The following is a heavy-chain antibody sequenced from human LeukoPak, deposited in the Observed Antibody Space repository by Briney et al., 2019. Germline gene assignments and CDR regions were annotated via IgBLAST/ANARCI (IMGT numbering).Heavy chain of an antibody. CDR2: IRGDSTET. J-gene: IGHJ4*02. Sequence: PEGSLRLSCAGSGFTFSSYSMIWVRQAPGKGLEWVSSIRGDSTETRHAASVMGRFTISRDNAKKSLYLQMNSLGAEDTAVYYCARGHFGVVLDYWGQGTLVTVSS. CDR3: ARGHFGVVLDY. V-gene: IGHV3-21*01. CDR1: GFTFSSYS. D-gene: IGHD3-3*01.